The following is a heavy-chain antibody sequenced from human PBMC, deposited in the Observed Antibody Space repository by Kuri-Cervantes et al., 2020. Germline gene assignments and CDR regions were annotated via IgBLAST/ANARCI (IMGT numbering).Heavy chain of an antibody. CDR1: GESFSGYY. CDR3: ARSTPRTDYYDSSGYYLYGMDV. Sequence: SQTHSLTCAVYGESFSGYYWSWIRQPPGKGLEWTGEIYHSGSTNYNPSLKSRVTISVDKSKNHFSLKLSSVTAADTAVYYCARSTPRTDYYDSSGYYLYGMDVWGQGTTVTVSS. J-gene: IGHJ6*02. D-gene: IGHD3-22*01. V-gene: IGHV4-34*01. CDR2: IYHSGST.